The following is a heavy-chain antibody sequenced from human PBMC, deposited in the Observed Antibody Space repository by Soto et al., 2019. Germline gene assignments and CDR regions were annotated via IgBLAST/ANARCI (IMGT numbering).Heavy chain of an antibody. D-gene: IGHD3-16*01. J-gene: IGHJ5*02. Sequence: QVHLQESGPGLVKPSGTLSLTCTVSGGSITSSNWWTWVRQSPGKGLEWIGEIFHTGRTDYNPSLKSRVTMSLDKSMSQFSLRLTSVTAADTAVYYCVRARSFDYVWGSYQIDPWGQGTLVTVSS. V-gene: IGHV4-4*02. CDR3: VRARSFDYVWGSYQIDP. CDR2: IFHTGRT. CDR1: GGSITSSNW.